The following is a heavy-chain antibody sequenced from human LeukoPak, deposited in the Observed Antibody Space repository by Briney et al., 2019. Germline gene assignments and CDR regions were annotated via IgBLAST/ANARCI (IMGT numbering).Heavy chain of an antibody. D-gene: IGHD3-3*01. J-gene: IGHJ4*02. CDR3: ARGFSY. CDR2: IYYSGST. Sequence: SQTLSLTCIVSGGSISSGDFYWSWIRQSPGKGLEWIGYIYYSGSTHYNPSLKSRVSISMDTSKNQFSLKLTSVTAADTAVYFCARGFSYWGQGTLATVSS. CDR1: GGSISSGDFY. V-gene: IGHV4-30-4*01.